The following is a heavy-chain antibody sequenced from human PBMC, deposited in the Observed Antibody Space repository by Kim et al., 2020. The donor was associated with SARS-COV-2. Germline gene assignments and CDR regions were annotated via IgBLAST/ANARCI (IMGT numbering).Heavy chain of an antibody. V-gene: IGHV3-30*03. J-gene: IGHJ3*02. CDR2: ISYDGRNK. CDR3: ARNPGDAFDI. CDR1: GFTFSSYG. Sequence: GGALRLSCAASGFTFSSYGMHWVRQAPGKGLEWVAVISYDGRNKYYADSVKGRFTISRDNSKNTLYLQMNSLRAEDTAVYYCARNPGDAFDIWGQGTMVTVSS.